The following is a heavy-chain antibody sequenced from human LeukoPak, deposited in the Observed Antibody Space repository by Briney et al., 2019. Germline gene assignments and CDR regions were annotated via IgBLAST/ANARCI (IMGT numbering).Heavy chain of an antibody. CDR1: GFTFSSYG. J-gene: IGHJ4*02. CDR3: AKTLGYCSGGSCYSGVIDY. Sequence: QPGGSLRLSCAASGFTFSSYGMSWVRQAPGKGLEGVSAISGSGGSTYYADSMKGRFTISRDNSKNTLYLQMNSLRAEDTAVYYCAKTLGYCSGGSCYSGVIDYWGQGTLVTVSS. D-gene: IGHD2-15*01. V-gene: IGHV3-23*01. CDR2: ISGSGGST.